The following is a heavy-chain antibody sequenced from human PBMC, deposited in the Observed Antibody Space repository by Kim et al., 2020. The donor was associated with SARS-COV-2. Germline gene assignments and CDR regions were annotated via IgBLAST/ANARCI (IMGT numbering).Heavy chain of an antibody. J-gene: IGHJ5*02. V-gene: IGHV1-3*01. D-gene: IGHD1-1*01. CDR3: TRGTLATGFDP. Sequence: KYSQKFQGRVTITRDTSASTAYIELSSLGSEDTAVYYCTRGTLATGFDPWGHGTLVTVSS.